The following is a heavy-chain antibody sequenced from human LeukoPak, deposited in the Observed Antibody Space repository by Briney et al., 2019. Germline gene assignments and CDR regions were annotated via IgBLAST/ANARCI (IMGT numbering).Heavy chain of an antibody. CDR1: GFTFSSYS. CDR2: ISSSSTI. Sequence: PGGSLRLSCAASGFTFSSYSMNWVRQAPGKGLEWVSYISSSSTIYYADSVKGRFTISRDNAKNSLYLQMNSLRAEDTAVYYCARDDSRLYYFDYWGQGTLVTVSS. J-gene: IGHJ4*02. D-gene: IGHD3-22*01. CDR3: ARDDSRLYYFDY. V-gene: IGHV3-48*01.